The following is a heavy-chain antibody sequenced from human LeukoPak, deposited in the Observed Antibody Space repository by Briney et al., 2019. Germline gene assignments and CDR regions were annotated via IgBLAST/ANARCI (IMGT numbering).Heavy chain of an antibody. J-gene: IGHJ4*02. V-gene: IGHV4-59*12. CDR1: GVSISSYY. Sequence: PSETLCLTCTVSGVSISSYYWNWIRQPPGKGLELIGCIYSSGSTHYNPSLKSRITISIDTYKNQFSLKLSSVTAADTAVYYCARVRRFGELSTFWRGRRSDYFDSWGQGTLVTVSS. D-gene: IGHD3-10*01. CDR3: ARVRRFGELSTFWRGRRSDYFDS. CDR2: IYSSGST.